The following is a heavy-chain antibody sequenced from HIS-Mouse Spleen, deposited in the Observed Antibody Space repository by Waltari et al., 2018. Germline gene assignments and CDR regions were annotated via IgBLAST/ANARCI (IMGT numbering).Heavy chain of an antibody. J-gene: IGHJ3*02. D-gene: IGHD3-3*01. CDR1: GGSFSGYY. Sequence: QVQLQQWGAGLLKPSETLSLTCAVYGGSFSGYYWSWIRQPPGKGLEWIGEINHSGSTNYNPSLKSRVTISVDTSKNQFSLKLSSVTAADTAVYYCASRYYDFWSGYYHDAFDIWGQGTMVTVSS. V-gene: IGHV4-34*01. CDR2: INHSGST. CDR3: ASRYYDFWSGYYHDAFDI.